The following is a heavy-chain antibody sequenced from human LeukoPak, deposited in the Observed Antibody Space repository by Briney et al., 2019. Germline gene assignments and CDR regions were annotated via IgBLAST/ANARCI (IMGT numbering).Heavy chain of an antibody. J-gene: IGHJ5*02. CDR1: GFTFSNYA. Sequence: GGSLRLSCEASGFTFSNYAMHWVRQAPGKGLEWVAVISFDGNDQYYADSVRGRFTISRDNSENTLYLQMSSLRVEDTAVYFCAKVFVLMRGTPENWFDPWGQGTLVTVSS. D-gene: IGHD1-14*01. CDR3: AKVFVLMRGTPENWFDP. V-gene: IGHV3-30*18. CDR2: ISFDGNDQ.